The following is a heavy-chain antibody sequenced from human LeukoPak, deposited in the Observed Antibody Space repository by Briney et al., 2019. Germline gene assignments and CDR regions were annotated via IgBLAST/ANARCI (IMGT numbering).Heavy chain of an antibody. CDR2: IYYSGST. CDR3: ARTVAGRLDYFDY. V-gene: IGHV4-30-4*01. Sequence: PSQTPSLTCTVSGGSISSGDYYWSWIRQPPGKGLEWIGYIYYSGSTYYNPSLKSRVTISVDTSKNQFSLKLSSVTAADTAVYYCARTVAGRLDYFDYWGQGTLVTVSS. J-gene: IGHJ4*02. D-gene: IGHD6-19*01. CDR1: GGSISSGDYY.